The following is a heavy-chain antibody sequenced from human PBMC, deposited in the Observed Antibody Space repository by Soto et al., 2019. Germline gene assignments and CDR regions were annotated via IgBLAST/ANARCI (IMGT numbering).Heavy chain of an antibody. V-gene: IGHV4-38-2*01. J-gene: IGHJ6*01. CDR3: ASGTDFYYAMDV. Sequence: SETLSLTCAVSGYSISSGYYWCWIRQPPGKGLEWIGSIYHSGSTYYNASLKSRVTISVDTSKNQFSLKLTAVTDADTAVYYYASGTDFYYAMDVWGQGTTVTVSS. CDR2: IYHSGST. CDR1: GYSISSGYY.